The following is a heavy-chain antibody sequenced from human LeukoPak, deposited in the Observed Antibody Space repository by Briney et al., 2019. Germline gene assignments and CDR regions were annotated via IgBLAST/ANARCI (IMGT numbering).Heavy chain of an antibody. CDR3: AAALLRYFDWLPPTYYYYGMDV. D-gene: IGHD3-9*01. Sequence: ASVKVSCKASGYTFTSYDINWVRQATGQGLEWMGWMNPNSGNTGYAQKFQGRVTMTRNTSLSTAYMELSSLRSEATAVYYCAAALLRYFDWLPPTYYYYGMDVWGQGTTVTVSS. J-gene: IGHJ6*02. V-gene: IGHV1-8*01. CDR2: MNPNSGNT. CDR1: GYTFTSYD.